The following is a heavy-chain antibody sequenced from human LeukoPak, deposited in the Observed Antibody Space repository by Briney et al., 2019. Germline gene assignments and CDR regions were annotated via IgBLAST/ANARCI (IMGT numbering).Heavy chain of an antibody. D-gene: IGHD5-24*01. CDR3: ARKWRQCNDY. V-gene: IGHV3-64*01. J-gene: IGHJ4*02. CDR1: GFTFSDYT. Sequence: PGGSLRLSCAASGFTFSDYTMHWVRQAPGQGLEYVSAISGKGGSTYYANSVKGRFTISRDNSKDTLYLQMGSLRTEDMAVYYCARKWRQCNDYWGQGTLVTVSS. CDR2: ISGKGGST.